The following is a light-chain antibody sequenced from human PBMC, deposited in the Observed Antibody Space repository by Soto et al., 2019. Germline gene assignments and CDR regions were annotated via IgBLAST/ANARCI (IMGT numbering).Light chain of an antibody. J-gene: IGLJ3*02. CDR2: EVT. CDR3: SSFTSSNTWL. V-gene: IGLV2-14*01. Sequence: QSALTQAASVSGSPGQSITISCTGTSSNVGGYNYVSWYQQYPGKAPKLMIFEVTNRPSGVSDRFSGSKSGNTASLTISGLQAEDEADYYCSSFTSSNTWLFGGGTKLTVL. CDR1: SSNVGGYNY.